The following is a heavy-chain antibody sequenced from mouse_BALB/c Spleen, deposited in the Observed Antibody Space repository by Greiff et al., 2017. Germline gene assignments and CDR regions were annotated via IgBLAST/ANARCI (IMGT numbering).Heavy chain of an antibody. Sequence: VKLMESGPGLVAPSQSLSITCTVSGFSLTSYGVHWVRQPPGKGLEWLGVIWAGGSTNYNSALMSRLSISKDNSKSQVFLKMNSLQTDDTAMYYCARETYYDYDGKVWFAYWGQGTLVTVSA. CDR1: GFSLTSYG. D-gene: IGHD2-4*01. V-gene: IGHV2-9*02. J-gene: IGHJ3*01. CDR3: ARETYYDYDGKVWFAY. CDR2: IWAGGST.